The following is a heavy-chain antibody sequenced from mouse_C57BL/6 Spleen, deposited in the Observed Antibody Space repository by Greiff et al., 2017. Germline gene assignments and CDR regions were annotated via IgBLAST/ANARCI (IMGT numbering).Heavy chain of an antibody. V-gene: IGHV1-52*01. CDR1: GYTFTSYW. J-gene: IGHJ2*01. Sequence: QVQLLQPGAELVRPGSSVKLSCKASGYTFTSYWMHWVKQRPIQGLEWIGNIDPSDSETHYNQKFKDKATLTVDKSSSTAYMQLSSLTSEDSAVYYCARETTVVGYYFDYWGQGTTLTVSS. CDR2: IDPSDSET. D-gene: IGHD1-1*01. CDR3: ARETTVVGYYFDY.